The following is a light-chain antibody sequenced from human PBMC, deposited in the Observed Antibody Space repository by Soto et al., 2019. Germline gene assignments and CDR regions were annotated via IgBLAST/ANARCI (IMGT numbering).Light chain of an antibody. J-gene: IGLJ2*01. CDR1: KLGDKY. V-gene: IGLV3-1*01. Sequence: ELTQPPSVSVSPGQTASITCSGDKLGDKYACWYQQKPGQSPVLVIYQDSKRPSGIPERFSGSNSGNTATLTISGTQAMDEADYYCQAWDSSTVVFGGGTKVTVL. CDR3: QAWDSSTVV. CDR2: QDS.